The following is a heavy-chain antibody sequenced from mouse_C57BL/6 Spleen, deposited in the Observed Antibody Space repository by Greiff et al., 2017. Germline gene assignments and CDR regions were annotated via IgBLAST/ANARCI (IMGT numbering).Heavy chain of an antibody. V-gene: IGHV1-22*01. D-gene: IGHD1-1*01. CDR2: INPNNGGT. Sequence: EVQLQQSGPELVKPGASVKMSCKASGYTFTDYNMHWVKQSHGKSLEWIGYINPNNGGTSYNQKFKGKATLTVNKSSSTAYMELRSLTSEDSAVYYCARLPITTVVADYYAMDYWGQGTSVTVSS. J-gene: IGHJ4*01. CDR3: ARLPITTVVADYYAMDY. CDR1: GYTFTDYN.